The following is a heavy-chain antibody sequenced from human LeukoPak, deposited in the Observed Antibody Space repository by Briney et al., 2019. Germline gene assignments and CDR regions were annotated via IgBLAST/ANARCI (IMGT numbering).Heavy chain of an antibody. Sequence: PSETLSLTCTVFGGSISSSSYYWGWIRQPPGKGLEWIGKINYSGNTYYNPSLKSRVTISVDTSKNQFSLKLSSVTAADTAVYYCARGRNIVVVVAATRGCWFDPWGQGTLVIVSS. V-gene: IGHV4-39*07. CDR3: ARGRNIVVVVAATRGCWFDP. CDR1: GGSISSSSYY. D-gene: IGHD2-15*01. J-gene: IGHJ5*02. CDR2: INYSGNT.